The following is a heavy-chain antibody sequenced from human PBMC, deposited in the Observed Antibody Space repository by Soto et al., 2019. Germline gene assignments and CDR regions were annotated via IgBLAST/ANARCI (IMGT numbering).Heavy chain of an antibody. J-gene: IGHJ4*02. CDR2: IYYTGTI. Sequence: SETLSLICTVSGGSISSSSHYWGWIRQPPGKGLEWIGSIYYTGTIYSNPSLKSRVALSVDTSKNQFSLKLGSVTAVDTAVYYCARRVRNTVLNVYVYYFDYWGQGTLVTVSS. V-gene: IGHV4-39*01. CDR3: ARRVRNTVLNVYVYYFDY. CDR1: GGSISSSSHY. D-gene: IGHD2-8*01.